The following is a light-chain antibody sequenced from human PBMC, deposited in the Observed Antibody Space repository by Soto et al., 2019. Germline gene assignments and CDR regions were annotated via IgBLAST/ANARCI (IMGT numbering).Light chain of an antibody. CDR1: QSISSW. Sequence: DIQMTQSPSTLSASVGDRVTITCRASQSISSWLAWYQQKPGKAPKLLIYDASSLESAVPSRFSGSGAGTEFTLTIRSLQPDDFATYYCQQYNSYPWTIGQGTKVDIK. CDR2: DAS. CDR3: QQYNSYPWT. V-gene: IGKV1-5*01. J-gene: IGKJ1*01.